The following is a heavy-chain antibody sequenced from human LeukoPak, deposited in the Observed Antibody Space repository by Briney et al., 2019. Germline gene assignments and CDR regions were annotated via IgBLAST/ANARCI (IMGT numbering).Heavy chain of an antibody. CDR1: GYSISSGYY. V-gene: IGHV4-38-2*02. CDR3: ARFALGVVAATH. D-gene: IGHD2-15*01. CDR2: IYHSGST. Sequence: SETVPLTCTVSGYSISSGYYWGWIRPPPGKGLEWMGRIYHSGSTYYNPSLRSRVTIAVDTSKNQFSLKLSSVTAADTAVYYCARFALGVVAATHGGQGTLVTVSS. J-gene: IGHJ4*02.